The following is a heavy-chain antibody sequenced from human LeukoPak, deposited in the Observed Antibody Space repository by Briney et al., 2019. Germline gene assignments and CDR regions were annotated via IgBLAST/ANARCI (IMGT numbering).Heavy chain of an antibody. D-gene: IGHD5-18*01. Sequence: SETLSLTCTVSGGSTASSSHYWGWIRQSPGKGLEWIAIMYYTGSTYYNPPLKSRVSISVDTSRNQFSLKLTSVTAADTAIYYCARHRIQPPVLMDVWGQGTTVIVSS. V-gene: IGHV4-39*01. J-gene: IGHJ6*02. CDR1: GGSTASSSHY. CDR2: MYYTGST. CDR3: ARHRIQPPVLMDV.